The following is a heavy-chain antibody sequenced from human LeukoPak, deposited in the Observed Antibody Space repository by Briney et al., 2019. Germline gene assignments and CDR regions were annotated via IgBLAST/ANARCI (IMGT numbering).Heavy chain of an antibody. V-gene: IGHV3-33*07. CDR1: GCTFSSYG. CDR2: IWHDGSSE. Sequence: GGSLRLSCAASGCTFSSYGMYWVRQAPGKGLEWVAVIWHDGSSEFYGDSVKGRFSISRDDSKNKVYLQMNSLRGEDTALYFCARDSRGGWSGYLDYWGQGTLVIVSS. CDR3: ARDSRGGWSGYLDY. J-gene: IGHJ4*02. D-gene: IGHD6-19*01.